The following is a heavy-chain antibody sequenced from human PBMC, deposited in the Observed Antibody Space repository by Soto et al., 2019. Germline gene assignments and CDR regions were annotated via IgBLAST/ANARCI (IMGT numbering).Heavy chain of an antibody. V-gene: IGHV4-59*01. CDR1: CGSISSYY. CDR2: IYYRGST. Sequence: PSETLSLTCTVSCGSISSYYWRWIRQPPGKGLEWIGYIYYRGSTNYNPSLKIRVTISVDTSKNQFSLKLSSVTAADTAVYYCARDRSPNLAAAVHLDYYYGMDVWGQGTTVPVSS. CDR3: ARDRSPNLAAAVHLDYYYGMDV. D-gene: IGHD6-13*01. J-gene: IGHJ6*02.